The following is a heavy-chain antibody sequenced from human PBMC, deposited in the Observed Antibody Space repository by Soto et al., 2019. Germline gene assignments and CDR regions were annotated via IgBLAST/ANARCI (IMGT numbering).Heavy chain of an antibody. CDR3: AHLYDNIYVFDM. CDR2: IFRDDDK. J-gene: IGHJ3*02. V-gene: IGHV2-5*02. CDR1: GFSLSTRGVG. D-gene: IGHD3-9*01. Sequence: QITLKESGPTLVKPTQTLTLTCTFSGFSLSTRGVGVGWIRQPPGKALEWLALIFRDDDKRYSPSLKSRLTIXGXNSKNQVVLTMTNMDPMDTATYYCAHLYDNIYVFDMWGQGTMVTVSS.